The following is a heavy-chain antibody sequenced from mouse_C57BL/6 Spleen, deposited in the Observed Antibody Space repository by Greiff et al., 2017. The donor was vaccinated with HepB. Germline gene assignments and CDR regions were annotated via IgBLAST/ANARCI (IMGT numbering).Heavy chain of an antibody. D-gene: IGHD2-5*01. CDR3: ARDSNGAMDY. CDR1: GFTFSDYY. Sequence: EVMLVESEGGLVQPGSSMKLSCTASGFTFSDYYMAWVRQVPEKGLEWVANINYDGSSTYYLDSLKSRFIISRDNAKNILYLQMSSLKSEDTATYYCARDSNGAMDYWGQGTSVTVSS. V-gene: IGHV5-16*01. J-gene: IGHJ4*01. CDR2: INYDGSST.